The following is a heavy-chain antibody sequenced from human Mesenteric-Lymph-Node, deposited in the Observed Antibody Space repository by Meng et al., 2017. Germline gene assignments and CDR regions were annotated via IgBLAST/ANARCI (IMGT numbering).Heavy chain of an antibody. CDR2: INHSGST. CDR3: ARAVDYYDSSGYSPIQYFDY. V-gene: IGHV4-34*01. Sequence: SETLSLTCAVYGGSFSGYYWSWIRQPPGKGLEWIGEINHSGSTNYNPSLKSRVTISVDTSKNQFSLKLSSVTAADTAVYYCARAVDYYDSSGYSPIQYFDYWGQGTLVTVSS. CDR1: GGSFSGYY. D-gene: IGHD3-22*01. J-gene: IGHJ4*02.